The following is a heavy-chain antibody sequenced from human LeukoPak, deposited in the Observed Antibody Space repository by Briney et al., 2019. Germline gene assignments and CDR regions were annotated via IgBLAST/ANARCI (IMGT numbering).Heavy chain of an antibody. CDR3: AREPWGYYDSSGYYLGYFDY. V-gene: IGHV3-48*01. Sequence: GGSLRLSCAASGFTFSSYSMNWVRQAPGKGLEWVSCISSSSSSIYYADSVKGRFTISRDNAKNSLYLQMNSLRAEDTAVYYCAREPWGYYDSSGYYLGYFDYWGQGTLVTVSS. D-gene: IGHD3-22*01. J-gene: IGHJ4*02. CDR2: ISSSSSSI. CDR1: GFTFSSYS.